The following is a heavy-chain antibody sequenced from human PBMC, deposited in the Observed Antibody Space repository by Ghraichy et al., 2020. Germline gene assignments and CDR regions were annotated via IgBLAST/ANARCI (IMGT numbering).Heavy chain of an antibody. D-gene: IGHD4-23*01. V-gene: IGHV3-7*02. CDR2: IKQDGSDK. Sequence: ETLSLTCAASGFTLSNYWMSWIRQAPGKGPEWVANIKQDGSDKYYVDSVKGRFTISRDNAKNSLYLQMDSLRAEDTAVYYCARGGGNFDYWGQGTLVTVSS. CDR3: ARGGGNFDY. J-gene: IGHJ4*02. CDR1: GFTLSNYW.